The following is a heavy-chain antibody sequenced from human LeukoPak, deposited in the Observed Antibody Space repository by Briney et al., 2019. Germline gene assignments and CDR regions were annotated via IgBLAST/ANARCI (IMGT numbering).Heavy chain of an antibody. CDR2: INHSGST. J-gene: IGHJ4*02. D-gene: IGHD5-24*01. V-gene: IGHV4-34*01. Sequence: SETLSLTGAVYGRSFSGYYWSWIRQPPGKGLEWIGAINHSGSTTYKASLKSRITISVDTSTNQFSLKLSSVTAADTAVYHCARWKRGRDGPNGSFYYFNYLGQGTLVTVCS. CDR3: ARWKRGRDGPNGSFYYFNY. CDR1: GRSFSGYY.